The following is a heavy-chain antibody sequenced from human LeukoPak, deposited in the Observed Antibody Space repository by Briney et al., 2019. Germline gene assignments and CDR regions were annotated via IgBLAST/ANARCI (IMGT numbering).Heavy chain of an antibody. CDR3: AGYVLRFLEWLGGYYYGMDV. V-gene: IGHV4-59*12. CDR2: IYYSGST. CDR1: GGSISSYY. Sequence: SETLSLTCTVSGGSISSYYWSWIRQPPGKGLEWIGYIYYSGSTNYNPSLKSRVTISVDTSKNQFSLKLSSVTAADTAVYYCAGYVLRFLEWLGGYYYGMDVWGQGTTVTVSS. J-gene: IGHJ6*02. D-gene: IGHD3-3*01.